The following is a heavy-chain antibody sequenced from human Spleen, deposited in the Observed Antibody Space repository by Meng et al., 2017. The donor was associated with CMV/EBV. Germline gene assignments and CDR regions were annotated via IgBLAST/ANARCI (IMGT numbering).Heavy chain of an antibody. D-gene: IGHD2-15*01. CDR2: INPNSGVT. CDR3: ARDDGGGYHHGFDS. Sequence: ASVKVSCKPSGYTFTDYYIHWVRQAPGQGLEWMGWINPNSGVTIYAQNFQGRVTVTRDTSITTVYMELSRLRSDDTAVYYCARDDGGGYHHGFDSWGLGTLVTVSS. J-gene: IGHJ4*02. V-gene: IGHV1-2*02. CDR1: GYTFTDYY.